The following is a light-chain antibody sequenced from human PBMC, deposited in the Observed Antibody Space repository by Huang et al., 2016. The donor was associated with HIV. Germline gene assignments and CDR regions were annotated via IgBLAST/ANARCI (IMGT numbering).Light chain of an antibody. CDR1: QSVNNN. V-gene: IGKV3-15*01. Sequence: EIVVTQSPATLSVSPGERATLSCRASQSVNNNLAWYQQKPGQAPRLLIYGASARATGIPARFTGSGSGTEFTLTISSLQSEDFAVYYCQHYNNWPPWTFGQGTKVEI. J-gene: IGKJ1*01. CDR3: QHYNNWPPWT. CDR2: GAS.